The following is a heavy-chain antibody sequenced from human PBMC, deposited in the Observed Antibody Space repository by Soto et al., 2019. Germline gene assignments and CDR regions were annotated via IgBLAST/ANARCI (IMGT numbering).Heavy chain of an antibody. CDR1: GFTFSSYA. CDR3: ASGGRGVNNYGLYV. J-gene: IGHJ6*02. V-gene: IGHV3-30-3*01. CDR2: ISYDGSNK. Sequence: QVQLVESGGGVVQPGRSLRLSCAASGFTFSSYAMHWVRQAPGKGLEWVAVISYDGSNKYYADYVKGRFTISRENSKNKLYLEMNSLRAKDTAVYYCASGGRGVNNYGLYVWGQGTTVTVSS. D-gene: IGHD2-8*01.